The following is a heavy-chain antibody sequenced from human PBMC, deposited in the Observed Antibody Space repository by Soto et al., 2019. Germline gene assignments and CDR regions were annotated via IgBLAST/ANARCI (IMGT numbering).Heavy chain of an antibody. J-gene: IGHJ4*02. CDR2: ISGSGGST. CDR1: GFTFTTYA. Sequence: EVQLLESGGGLVQPGGSLRLSCAASGFTFTTYAMTWVRQAPGKGLEWVLAISGSGGSTYYADSVKGRFTISRDNSKNTLFLQMNSLRAEDTAVYYCAKNWDTTFSSSSHWGQGTLVTVSS. V-gene: IGHV3-23*01. CDR3: AKNWDTTFSSSSH. D-gene: IGHD6-6*01.